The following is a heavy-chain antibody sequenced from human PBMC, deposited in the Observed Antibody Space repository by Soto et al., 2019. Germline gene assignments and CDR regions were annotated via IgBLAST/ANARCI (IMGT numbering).Heavy chain of an antibody. J-gene: IGHJ4*02. V-gene: IGHV1-18*01. CDR3: ASDLDPLAYYFDS. CDR1: GYTFTNHG. Sequence: QVQLVQSGAEVKKPGASVKVSCKASGYTFTNHGISWVRQAPGQGLEWLGWISGHNGNTKYAQRLQGRVTMTTDTYPSPAHKELLSLKSDDPAVYYCASDLDPLAYYFDSWGKGTKFTGSS. CDR2: ISGHNGNT.